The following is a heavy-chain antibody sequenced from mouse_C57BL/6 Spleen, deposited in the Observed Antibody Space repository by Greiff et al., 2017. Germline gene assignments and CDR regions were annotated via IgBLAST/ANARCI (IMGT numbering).Heavy chain of an antibody. D-gene: IGHD3-1*01. CDR1: GYTFTSYW. V-gene: IGHV1-50*01. CDR3: ARKGLLAGFDY. CDR2: IDPSDSYT. J-gene: IGHJ2*01. Sequence: QVQLQQPGAELVKPGASVKLSCKASGYTFTSYWMQWVKQRPGQGLEWIGEIDPSDSYTNYNQKFKGKATLTVDTSSSTAYMQLSSLTAEDSAVYYCARKGLLAGFDYWGQGTTLTVSS.